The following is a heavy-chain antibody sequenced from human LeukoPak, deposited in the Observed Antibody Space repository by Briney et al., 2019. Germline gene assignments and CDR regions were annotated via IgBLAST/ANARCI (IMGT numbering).Heavy chain of an antibody. Sequence: SETLSLTCTVSGGSISSYYWSWIRQPAGKGLEWIGRIYTSGTPNYNPSLKSRVTMSLDTSKNQFSLKLSSVTAADTAVYYCARDRMDPNWFDPWDQGTLVTVSS. V-gene: IGHV4-4*07. CDR2: IYTSGTP. CDR3: ARDRMDPNWFDP. J-gene: IGHJ5*02. D-gene: IGHD2-2*03. CDR1: GGSISSYY.